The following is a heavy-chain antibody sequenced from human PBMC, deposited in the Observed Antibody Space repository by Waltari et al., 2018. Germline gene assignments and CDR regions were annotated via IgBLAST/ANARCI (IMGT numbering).Heavy chain of an antibody. CDR2: VRGDGKT. Sequence: QLQLQESGPGLVKPSGTLSLICAVSGDCMSTSDYWSWVRQPPGKGLEWIGQVRGDGKTNYNPSFASRVTMSLDTSTYHFALKLTSATAADTALYYCARDRGRGLYLDTWGQGTLVTVSP. V-gene: IGHV4-4*02. CDR3: ARDRGRGLYLDT. CDR1: GDCMSTSDY. J-gene: IGHJ4*02. D-gene: IGHD1-1*01.